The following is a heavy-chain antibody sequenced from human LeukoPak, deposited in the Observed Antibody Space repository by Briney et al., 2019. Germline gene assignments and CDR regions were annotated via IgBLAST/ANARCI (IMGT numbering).Heavy chain of an antibody. Sequence: PSETLSLTCTVSGGSISIYYWSWIRQPAGKGLEWIGRIYTSGSTTYNPSLKSRVTMSADTSKNQFSLKLSSVTAADTAVYYYAKDKNYDILTGYFESPNWYFDLWGRGTLVTVSS. V-gene: IGHV4-4*07. D-gene: IGHD3-9*01. CDR2: IYTSGST. CDR1: GGSISIYY. J-gene: IGHJ2*01. CDR3: AKDKNYDILTGYFESPNWYFDL.